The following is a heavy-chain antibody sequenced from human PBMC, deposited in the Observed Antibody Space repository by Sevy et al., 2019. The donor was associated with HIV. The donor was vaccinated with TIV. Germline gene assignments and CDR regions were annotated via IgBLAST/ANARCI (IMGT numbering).Heavy chain of an antibody. CDR3: ARRNDFDI. J-gene: IGHJ3*02. CDR1: GGSINSDH. Sequence: SETLSLTCTVSGGSINSDHWNWIRQPPGKGLEGIGYVYYTGGTNYNPFLKNRITISVDRTKNQFSLKLTSVTAANTAVYYCARRNDFDIWGQGTMVTVSS. CDR2: VYYTGGT. V-gene: IGHV4-59*08.